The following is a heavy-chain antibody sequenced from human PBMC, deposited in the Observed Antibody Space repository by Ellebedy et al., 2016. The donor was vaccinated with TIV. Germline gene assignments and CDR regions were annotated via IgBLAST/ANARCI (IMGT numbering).Heavy chain of an antibody. CDR3: VTAGRESCGGDCYYSFDY. Sequence: GESLKISXAASGFTLSSYWMHWVRQAPGKGLVWVSCINSDGNGIRYADSVKGRFTISRDNGKNTLYLQMNSLRVEDTAVYYCVTAGRESCGGDCYYSFDYWGQGTLVTVSS. CDR2: INSDGNGI. CDR1: GFTLSSYW. J-gene: IGHJ4*02. V-gene: IGHV3-74*01. D-gene: IGHD2-21*01.